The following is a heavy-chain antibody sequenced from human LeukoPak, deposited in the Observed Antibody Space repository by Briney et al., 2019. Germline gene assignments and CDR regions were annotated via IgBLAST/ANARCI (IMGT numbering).Heavy chain of an antibody. CDR3: AKDSVGLGAAAGPNFDY. J-gene: IGHJ4*02. CDR2: ISGSGGST. CDR1: GFTFSSYA. V-gene: IGHV3-23*01. D-gene: IGHD6-13*01. Sequence: HPGGSLRLSCAASGFTFSSYAMSWVRQAPGKGLEWVTAISGSGGSTYYADSVKGWFTISRDNSKNTLYLQMNSLRAEDTAVYYCAKDSVGLGAAAGPNFDYWGQGTLVTVSS.